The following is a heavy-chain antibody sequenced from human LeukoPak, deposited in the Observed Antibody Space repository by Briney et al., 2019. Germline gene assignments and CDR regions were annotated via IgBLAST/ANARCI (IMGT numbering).Heavy chain of an antibody. CDR2: ISISGDRT. D-gene: IGHD6-6*01. CDR1: EFTFSNHA. Sequence: SGGSLRLSCAASEFTFSNHAMTWVRQAPGKGLEWVSSISISGDRTYYAASVKGRFTISRDNSKNTVYLQMNSLGAEDTAIYYCANEIRPNDYWGQGTLVTVSS. CDR3: ANEIRPNDY. J-gene: IGHJ4*02. V-gene: IGHV3-23*01.